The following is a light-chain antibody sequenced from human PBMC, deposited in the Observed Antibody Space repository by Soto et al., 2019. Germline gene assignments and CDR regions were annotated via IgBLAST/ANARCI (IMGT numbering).Light chain of an antibody. V-gene: IGKV3-20*01. CDR3: QQYGGSLP. CDR1: QNISGIY. J-gene: IGKJ1*01. Sequence: ENLLTHSPRNASFSPGEKNPPPCQASQNISGIYLAWYQQKPGQAPRLLIYGASSRATGIPDRFSGSGSGADFTLTISRLEPEDFAVYYCQQYGGSLPFGQGTKV. CDR2: GAS.